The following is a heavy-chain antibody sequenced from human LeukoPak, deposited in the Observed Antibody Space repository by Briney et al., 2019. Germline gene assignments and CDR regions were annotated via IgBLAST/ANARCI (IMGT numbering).Heavy chain of an antibody. D-gene: IGHD6-25*01. CDR2: IKASGGST. J-gene: IGHJ4*02. CDR1: GYTFTSYH. V-gene: IGHV1-46*01. Sequence: ASVKLSCKASGYTFTSYHMHWVRHAPGQGLEWMVIIKASGGSTGYAQKFQGRVTMTRDTSTNTVYMELSSLKSEDTAIYYCAKDSGWAFAYWGQGTLVIVSS. CDR3: AKDSGWAFAY.